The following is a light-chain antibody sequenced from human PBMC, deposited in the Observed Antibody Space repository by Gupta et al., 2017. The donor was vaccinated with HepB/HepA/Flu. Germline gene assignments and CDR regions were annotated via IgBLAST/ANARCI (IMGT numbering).Light chain of an antibody. CDR2: GNR. CDR3: HSYASSHSWV. V-gene: IGLV1-40*01. Sequence: QSVLTQPPSVAATPGQRVTISCTGIVSTIGAGYDVHWYQQLPGKAPKLLIYGNRNRSSGVPDRFSGSKSGNSASLTITGLQAEDEADYYCHSYASSHSWVFGGGTKLTVL. CDR1: VSTIGAGYD. J-gene: IGLJ2*01.